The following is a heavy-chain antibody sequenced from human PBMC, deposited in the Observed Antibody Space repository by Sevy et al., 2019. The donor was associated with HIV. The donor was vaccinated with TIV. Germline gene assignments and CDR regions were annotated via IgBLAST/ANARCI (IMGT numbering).Heavy chain of an antibody. V-gene: IGHV3-21*06. CDR3: ARGPPDGSYDYFDY. J-gene: IGHJ4*02. CDR2: VSGSSNYI. CDR1: GFTFIRYN. D-gene: IGHD1-26*01. Sequence: GGSRRLSCAASGFTFIRYNMNWVRQAPGKGLEWVSSVSGSSNYIYYAESLKGRFIISRDNVKDTLSLQMNSLRADDTAVYYCARGPPDGSYDYFDYWGQGTLVTVSS.